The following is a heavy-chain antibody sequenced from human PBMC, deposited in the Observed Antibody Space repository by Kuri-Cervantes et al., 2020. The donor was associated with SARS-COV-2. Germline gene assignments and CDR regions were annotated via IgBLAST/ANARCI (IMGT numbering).Heavy chain of an antibody. V-gene: IGHV4-34*01. Sequence: GSLRLSCAVDGGSFSGYYWTWIRQSPGKGLEWIGEIQPNGTTNYNPSLKSRVTTSMDTSKNQFSLKLNSVTAADTAVYYCARGKRNSSPSYWFDPWGLGTLVNVSS. D-gene: IGHD6-6*01. CDR3: ARGKRNSSPSYWFDP. J-gene: IGHJ5*02. CDR2: IQPNGTT. CDR1: GGSFSGYY.